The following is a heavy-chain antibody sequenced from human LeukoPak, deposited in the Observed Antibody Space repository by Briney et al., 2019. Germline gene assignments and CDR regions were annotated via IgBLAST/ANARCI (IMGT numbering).Heavy chain of an antibody. CDR3: ATVVLGEWELFRGENYFDY. CDR2: FDPEDGET. Sequence: ASVKVSCKVSGYTLTELSMHWVRQAPGKGLEWMGGFDPEDGETIYAQKFQGRVTMTEDTSTDTAYMELSSLRSEDTAVYYCATVVLGEWELFRGENYFDYWGQGTLVTVSS. V-gene: IGHV1-24*01. CDR1: GYTLTELS. J-gene: IGHJ4*02. D-gene: IGHD1-26*01.